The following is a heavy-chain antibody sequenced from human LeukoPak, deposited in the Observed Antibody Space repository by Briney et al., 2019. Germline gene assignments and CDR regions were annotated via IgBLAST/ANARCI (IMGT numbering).Heavy chain of an antibody. CDR3: ARGSSSSWYYFDY. CDR2: IKQDGSEK. D-gene: IGHD6-13*01. J-gene: IGHJ4*02. V-gene: IGHV3-7*01. Sequence: GGSLRLSCAASGFTFSSYWMSWLRQAPGKGLEWVANIKQDGSEKYHVDSVKGRFTISRDNAKNSLYLQMNSLRAEDTAVYYCARGSSSSWYYFDYWGQGTLVTVSS. CDR1: GFTFSSYW.